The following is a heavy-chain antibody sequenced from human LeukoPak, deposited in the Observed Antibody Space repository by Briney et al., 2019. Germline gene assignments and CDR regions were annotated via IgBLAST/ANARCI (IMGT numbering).Heavy chain of an antibody. CDR3: ARSQHPLPVPDYDFWSGYYTVLGLGGGIYGMDV. CDR1: GYTFTSYY. CDR2: ISPSGGST. V-gene: IGHV1-46*01. Sequence: GASVKVSCKASGYTFTSYYMHWVRQAPGQGLEWMGIISPSGGSTSYAQKFQGRVTMTRDTSTSTVYMELSSLRSEDTAVYYCARSQHPLPVPDYDFWSGYYTVLGLGGGIYGMDVWGQGTTVTVSS. J-gene: IGHJ6*02. D-gene: IGHD3-3*01.